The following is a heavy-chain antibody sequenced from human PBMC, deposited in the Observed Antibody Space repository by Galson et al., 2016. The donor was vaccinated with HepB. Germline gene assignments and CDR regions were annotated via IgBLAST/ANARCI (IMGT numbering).Heavy chain of an antibody. CDR1: GFTFRTYS. D-gene: IGHD6-13*01. CDR3: ARDAGGRWYPYNWFDP. J-gene: IGHJ5*02. Sequence: SLRLSCAASGFTFRTYSMNWVRQAPGKGLEWVSSISSSSSYIYYADSVKGRFTISRDNVKNSLYLQMNSLRAEDTAVYYCARDAGGRWYPYNWFDPWGQGTLVTVSS. V-gene: IGHV3-21*01. CDR2: ISSSSSYI.